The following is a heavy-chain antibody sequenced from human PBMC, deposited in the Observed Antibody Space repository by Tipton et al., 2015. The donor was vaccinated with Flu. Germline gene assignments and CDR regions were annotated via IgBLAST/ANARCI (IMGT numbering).Heavy chain of an antibody. J-gene: IGHJ3*02. V-gene: IGHV4-61*02. D-gene: IGHD1-7*01. CDR1: GDPISSGSYY. CDR2: MYTRGST. Sequence: TLSLTCTVSGDPISSGSYYWSWIRQPAGKGLEWIGRMYTRGSTNYNPSLMSRASISVDMSKNQFSLQLTSVTAPDTAFYYCARQGLELRGGAFDIWGQGTMVIVSS. CDR3: ARQGLELRGGAFDI.